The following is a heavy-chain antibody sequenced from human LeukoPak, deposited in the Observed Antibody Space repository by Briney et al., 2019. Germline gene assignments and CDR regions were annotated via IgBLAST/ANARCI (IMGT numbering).Heavy chain of an antibody. CDR3: ANKVPMAGNPLDY. CDR2: ISGSGGTT. D-gene: IGHD6-19*01. V-gene: IGHV3-23*01. J-gene: IGHJ4*02. CDR1: GFTFSSYA. Sequence: GGSLRLSCAASGFTFSSYAMSWVRQAPGKGLEWVSVISGSGGTTHYADAVKGRFTISRDNSKNTLYLQMNSLRAEDTALYSCANKVPMAGNPLDYWGQGALVTVSS.